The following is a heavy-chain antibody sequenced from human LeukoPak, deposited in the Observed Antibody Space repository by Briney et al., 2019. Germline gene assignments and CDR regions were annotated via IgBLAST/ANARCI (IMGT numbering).Heavy chain of an antibody. Sequence: KPSGTLSLTCGVSGGSITSTNYWTWVRQAPGKGLEWVSSISSSSSYIYYADSVKGRFTISRDNAKNSLYLQMNSLRAEDTAVYYCARDRWRNGIDYWGQGTLVTVSS. CDR1: GGSITSTN. V-gene: IGHV3-21*01. J-gene: IGHJ4*02. D-gene: IGHD1-1*01. CDR2: ISSSSSYI. CDR3: ARDRWRNGIDY.